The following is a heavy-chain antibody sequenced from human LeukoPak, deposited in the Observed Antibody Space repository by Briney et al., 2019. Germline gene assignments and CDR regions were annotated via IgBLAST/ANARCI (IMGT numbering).Heavy chain of an antibody. CDR3: ARASRYFDWPHYYSYYGMDV. D-gene: IGHD3-9*01. CDR2: IIPILGIA. V-gene: IGHV1-69*04. J-gene: IGHJ6*02. CDR1: GGTFSSYA. Sequence: GAAVKETFMASGGTFSSYAISGVRQPPGQGLEWMGRIIPILGIANYAQKFQGRVTITADKSTSTAYMELSSLRSEDTAVYYCARASRYFDWPHYYSYYGMDVWGQGTTVTVSS.